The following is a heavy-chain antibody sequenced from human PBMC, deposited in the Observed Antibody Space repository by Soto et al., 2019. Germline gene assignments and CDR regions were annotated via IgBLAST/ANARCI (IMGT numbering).Heavy chain of an antibody. CDR1: GESFIDYY. J-gene: IGHJ4*01. D-gene: IGHD1-26*01. Sequence: XETLSLTCAVYGESFIDYYWNWIRQPPGKGLEWIGEIYHSGSTNYNPSLKSRVTISVDTSKKQFSLKLSSLTAADTAIYYCARQREWELLEYWGQGTLVTVSS. CDR3: ARQREWELLEY. CDR2: IYHSGST. V-gene: IGHV4-34*01.